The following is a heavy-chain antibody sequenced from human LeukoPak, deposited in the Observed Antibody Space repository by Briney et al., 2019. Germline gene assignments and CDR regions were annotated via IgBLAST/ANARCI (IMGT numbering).Heavy chain of an antibody. CDR1: GGAISNYY. J-gene: IGHJ5*02. Sequence: SETLSLTCTVSGGAISNYYWSWIRQPPGKGLEWIGYIYYSGSTNYNASLKSRVTISVDTSKNQFSLKLSSVTAADTAVYYCTRKKFIAAGGFDPWGQGTLVTVSS. CDR3: TRKKFIAAGGFDP. V-gene: IGHV4-59*01. D-gene: IGHD6-6*01. CDR2: IYYSGST.